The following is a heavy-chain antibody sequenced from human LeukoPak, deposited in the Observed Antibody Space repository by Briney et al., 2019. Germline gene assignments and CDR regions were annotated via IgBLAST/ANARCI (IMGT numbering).Heavy chain of an antibody. Sequence: GASVKVSCKASGYTFTSYGISWVRQAPGQGLEWMGWISAYNGNTNYAQKLQGRVTMTTDTSTSTAYMELRSLRSDDTAVYYCARGKGGDIVVVPAAIPNWLDPWGQGTLVTVSS. CDR2: ISAYNGNT. CDR1: GYTFTSYG. J-gene: IGHJ5*02. CDR3: ARGKGGDIVVVPAAIPNWLDP. V-gene: IGHV1-18*01. D-gene: IGHD2-2*01.